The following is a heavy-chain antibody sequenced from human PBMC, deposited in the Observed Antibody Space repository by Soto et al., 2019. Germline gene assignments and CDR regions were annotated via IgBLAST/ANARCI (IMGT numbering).Heavy chain of an antibody. D-gene: IGHD2-2*02. CDR2: ISGSGGST. V-gene: IGHV3-23*01. Sequence: GGSLRLSCAASGFTFSSYAMSWVRQAPGKGLEWVSAISGSGGSTYYADSVKGRFTISRDNSKNTVYLQMNSLRAEDTAVYYFFRSPGAPPALLSYWGQGSLVPGSS. CDR3: FRSPGAPPALLSY. J-gene: IGHJ1*01. CDR1: GFTFSSYA.